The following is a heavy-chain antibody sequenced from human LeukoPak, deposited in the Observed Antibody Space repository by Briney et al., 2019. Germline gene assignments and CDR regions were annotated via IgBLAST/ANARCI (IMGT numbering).Heavy chain of an antibody. CDR2: IIPIDAIT. CDR3: APAVYDFWSGYYRNWFGP. D-gene: IGHD3-3*01. V-gene: IGHV1-69*04. J-gene: IGHJ5*02. Sequence: SVKVSCTVSGGTFSSYAINWVRQAPGQGLEWMGRIIPIDAITNYTQKFQGRVTITADKSTNTAYMDLSSLRSEDTAVYYCAPAVYDFWSGYYRNWFGPWGQGTLVTVSS. CDR1: GGTFSSYA.